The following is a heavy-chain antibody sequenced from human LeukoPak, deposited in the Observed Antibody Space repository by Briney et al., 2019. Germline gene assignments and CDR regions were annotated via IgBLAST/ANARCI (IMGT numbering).Heavy chain of an antibody. D-gene: IGHD3-9*01. V-gene: IGHV3-74*01. J-gene: IGHJ4*02. CDR3: AGPILTGTIDY. CDR2: INSDGSST. CDR1: GFTFSSYW. Sequence: GGSLRLSCAVSGFTFSSYWMHWVRQAPGKGLVWISRINSDGSSTSYADSVKGRFTISRDNAKNTVYLQMNSLRAEDTAVYYCAGPILTGTIDYWGQGTLVTVSS.